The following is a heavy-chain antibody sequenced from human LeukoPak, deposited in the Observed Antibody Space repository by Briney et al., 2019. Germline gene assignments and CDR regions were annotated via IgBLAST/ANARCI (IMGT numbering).Heavy chain of an antibody. V-gene: IGHV3-74*01. CDR1: GFTFTNSG. J-gene: IGHJ4*02. CDR3: ARDAGSGYFDS. CDR2: INSVGRRT. Sequence: PGGSLRLSCAASGFTFTNSGMHWVRKAPGKGLVWVSRINSVGRRTVYADSVKGRFTISRDNAKNTLYLQMNGLRQEDTAVYYCARDAGSGYFDSWGEGTLFTVSP. D-gene: IGHD6-19*01.